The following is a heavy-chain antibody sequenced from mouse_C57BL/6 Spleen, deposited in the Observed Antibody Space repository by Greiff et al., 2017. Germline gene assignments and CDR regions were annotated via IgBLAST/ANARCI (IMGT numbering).Heavy chain of an antibody. J-gene: IGHJ2*01. Sequence: DVKVEESGGGLVQPGGSMKLSCVASGFTFSNYWMNWVRQSPEKGLEWVAQIRFKSDNYATHYAESVKGRFTISRDDSNSSVYLQLTNLRAEDPGLYACTTSTTVPYYFNYWGQGTTLTVSS. CDR2: IRFKSDNYAT. CDR1: GFTFSNYW. V-gene: IGHV6-3*01. D-gene: IGHD1-1*01. CDR3: TTSTTVPYYFNY.